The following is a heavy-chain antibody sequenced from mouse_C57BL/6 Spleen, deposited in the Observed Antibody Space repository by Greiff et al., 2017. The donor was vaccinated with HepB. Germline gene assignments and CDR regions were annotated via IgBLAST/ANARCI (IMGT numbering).Heavy chain of an antibody. J-gene: IGHJ3*01. D-gene: IGHD2-2*01. CDR3: ARESYGYDGAY. CDR2: ISYDGSN. V-gene: IGHV3-6*01. CDR1: GYSITSGYY. Sequence: EVQLVESGPGLVKPSQSLSLTCSVTGYSITSGYYWNWIRQFPGNKLEWMGYISYDGSNNYNPSLKNRISITRGTSKNQFFLKLNSVTTEDTATYYCARESYGYDGAYWGQGTLVTVSA.